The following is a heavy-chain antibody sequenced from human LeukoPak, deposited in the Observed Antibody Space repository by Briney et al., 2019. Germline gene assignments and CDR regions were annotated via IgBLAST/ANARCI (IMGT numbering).Heavy chain of an antibody. CDR1: GFTFSSYW. D-gene: IGHD3-22*01. Sequence: GGSLRLSCAASGFTFSSYWMTWVRQAPGEGLEWEANIKQDGSEKYYVDSVKGRFTISRDSAKNSLYLQMNSLRAEDTAVYYCARHLRGMVVVRGTSYYYYYMDVWGKGTTVTVSS. CDR3: ARHLRGMVVVRGTSYYYYYMDV. J-gene: IGHJ6*03. CDR2: IKQDGSEK. V-gene: IGHV3-7*01.